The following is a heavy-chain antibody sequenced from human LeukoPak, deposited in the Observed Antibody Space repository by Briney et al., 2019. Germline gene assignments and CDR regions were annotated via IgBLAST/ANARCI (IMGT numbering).Heavy chain of an antibody. Sequence: SVKVSCKASGGTFSSYAISWVRQAPGQGLEWMGGIIPIFGTANYAQKFQGRVTITADESTSTAYMELSSLRSEDTAVYYCARDLYSYGYNPSSYDAFDIWGQGTMVTVSS. CDR1: GGTFSSYA. CDR3: ARDLYSYGYNPSSYDAFDI. V-gene: IGHV1-69*13. D-gene: IGHD5-18*01. J-gene: IGHJ3*02. CDR2: IIPIFGTA.